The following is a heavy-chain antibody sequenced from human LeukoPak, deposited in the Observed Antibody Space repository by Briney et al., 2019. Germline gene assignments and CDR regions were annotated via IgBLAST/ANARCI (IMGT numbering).Heavy chain of an antibody. CDR3: AKDNPTAYSSSSRGGY. Sequence: TEGSLRLSCAASGFTFSSYAMSWVRQAPGKGLEWVSAISGSGGSTYYADSVKGRFTISRDNSKNTLYLQMNSLRAEDTAVYYCAKDNPTAYSSSSRGGYWGQGTLVTVSS. CDR1: GFTFSSYA. D-gene: IGHD6-6*01. V-gene: IGHV3-23*01. CDR2: ISGSGGST. J-gene: IGHJ4*02.